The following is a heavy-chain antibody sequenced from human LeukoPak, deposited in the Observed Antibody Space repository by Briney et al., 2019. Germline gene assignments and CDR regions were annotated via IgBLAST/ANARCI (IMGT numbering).Heavy chain of an antibody. V-gene: IGHV1-69*01. D-gene: IGHD1-1*01. CDR3: ATRQLGGYYFDY. CDR1: GGTFSSYA. Sequence: SVKVSCKASGGTFSSYAISWVRQAPGQGLEWMGGIIPIFGTANYAQKFQGRVTITADESTSTAYMELSSLRSEDTAVYYCATRQLGGYYFDYWGQGTLVTLSS. CDR2: IIPIFGTA. J-gene: IGHJ4*02.